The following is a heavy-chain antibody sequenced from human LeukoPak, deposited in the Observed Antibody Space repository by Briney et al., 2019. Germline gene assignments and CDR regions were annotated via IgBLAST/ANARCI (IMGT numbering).Heavy chain of an antibody. V-gene: IGHV4-59*01. Sequence: SETLSLTCTVSGGSISSYYWSWIRQPPGKGLEWIGYIYYSGSTNYNPSLKSRVTISVDTSKNQFSPKLSSVTAADTAVYYCARGRLNDYGDYVDYYYGMDVWGKGTTVTVSS. D-gene: IGHD4-17*01. CDR3: ARGRLNDYGDYVDYYYGMDV. J-gene: IGHJ6*04. CDR2: IYYSGST. CDR1: GGSISSYY.